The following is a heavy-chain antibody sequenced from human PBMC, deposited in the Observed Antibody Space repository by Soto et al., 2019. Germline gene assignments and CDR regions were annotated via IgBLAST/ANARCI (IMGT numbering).Heavy chain of an antibody. CDR1: GYTFTGYY. Sequence: ASVKVSCKASGYTFTGYYMHWVRQAPGQGLEWMGWTNPNSGGTNYAQKFQGRVTMTRDTSISTAYMELSRLRSYDTAVYYCARDLVDIAIGIYCYSFYCMDVWGHGTSVPASS. CDR3: ARDLVDIAIGIYCYSFYCMDV. D-gene: IGHD5-18*01. CDR2: TNPNSGGT. J-gene: IGHJ6*02. V-gene: IGHV1-2*02.